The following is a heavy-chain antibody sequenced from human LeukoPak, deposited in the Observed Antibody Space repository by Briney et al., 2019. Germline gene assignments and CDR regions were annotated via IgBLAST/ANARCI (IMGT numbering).Heavy chain of an antibody. V-gene: IGHV1-69*04. J-gene: IGHJ3*02. Sequence: SVKVSCTASGGTFSSYAISWVRQAPGQGLEWMGRIIPILGIANYAQKFQGRVTITADKSTSTAYMELSSLRSEDTAVYYCARVAHYYDRNAFDIWGQGTMVTVSS. CDR2: IIPILGIA. CDR3: ARVAHYYDRNAFDI. D-gene: IGHD3-22*01. CDR1: GGTFSSYA.